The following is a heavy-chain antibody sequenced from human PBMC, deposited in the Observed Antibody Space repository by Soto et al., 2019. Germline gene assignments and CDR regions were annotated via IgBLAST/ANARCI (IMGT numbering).Heavy chain of an antibody. D-gene: IGHD2-8*01. J-gene: IGHJ5*01. V-gene: IGHV1-18*01. Sequence: ASVKVSCKASGYSFRSYGFNWVRQAPGQGLAWIGWVSGYNYNTKYAQKLQGRITVTTDTSTNTAYMELRSLRSDDTAVYYCGRSSSMLGAGWSDSWGRGTLVTSPQ. CDR3: GRSSSMLGAGWSDS. CDR2: VSGYNYNT. CDR1: GYSFRSYG.